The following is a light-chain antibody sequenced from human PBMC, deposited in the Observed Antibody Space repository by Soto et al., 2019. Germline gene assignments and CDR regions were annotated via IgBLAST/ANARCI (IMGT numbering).Light chain of an antibody. V-gene: IGKV3-20*01. J-gene: IGKJ4*01. Sequence: EIVLTQSPGTLSLSPGERATLSCRASQRVSSSYLAWYQQKPGQAPRLLIYGASSRATGIPDRFSGSGSGTDFTLTISSLEPEDVAVYYCQQYDSSPLTFGGGTKVEIK. CDR1: QRVSSSY. CDR2: GAS. CDR3: QQYDSSPLT.